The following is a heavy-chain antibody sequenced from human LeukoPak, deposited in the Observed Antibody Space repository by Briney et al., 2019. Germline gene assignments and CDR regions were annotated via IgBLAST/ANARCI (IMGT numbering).Heavy chain of an antibody. CDR1: GFTFSSYA. J-gene: IGHJ6*02. CDR2: ISYDGSNK. Sequence: GGSLRLSCAASGFTFSSYAMHWVRQAPGKGLEWVAVISYDGSNKYYADSVKGRFTISRDNSKNTLYLQMNSLRAEDTAVYYCARGRSSWYQYYYGMDVWGQGTTVTVSS. D-gene: IGHD6-19*01. V-gene: IGHV3-30-3*01. CDR3: ARGRSSWYQYYYGMDV.